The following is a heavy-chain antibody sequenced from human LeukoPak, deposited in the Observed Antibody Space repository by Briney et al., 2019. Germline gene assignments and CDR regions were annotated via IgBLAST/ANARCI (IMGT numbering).Heavy chain of an antibody. V-gene: IGHV3-74*01. CDR2: INSDGSST. Sequence: PGGSLRLSCAASGFTFSSYWMHWVRQAPGKGLVWVSRINSDGSSTSYADSVKGRFTISRDNSKNTLYLQMNSLRAEDTAVYYCARAGQQLVFSHFDYWGQGTLVTVSS. J-gene: IGHJ4*02. CDR1: GFTFSSYW. D-gene: IGHD6-13*01. CDR3: ARAGQQLVFSHFDY.